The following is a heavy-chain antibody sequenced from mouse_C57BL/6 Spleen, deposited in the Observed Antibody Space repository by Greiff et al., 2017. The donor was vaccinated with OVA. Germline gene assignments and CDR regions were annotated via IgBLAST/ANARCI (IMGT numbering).Heavy chain of an antibody. J-gene: IGHJ3*01. CDR1: GFTFSSYA. V-gene: IGHV5-4*01. Sequence: EVQLMESGGGLVKPGGSLKLSCAASGFTFSSYAMSWVRQTPEKRLEWVANISAGGSYTYYPDNVKGRFTISRDNAKNNLYLQMSHLKSEDTAMYYCARAIYYDYDGFAYWGQGTLVTVSA. CDR3: ARAIYYDYDGFAY. CDR2: ISAGGSYT. D-gene: IGHD2-4*01.